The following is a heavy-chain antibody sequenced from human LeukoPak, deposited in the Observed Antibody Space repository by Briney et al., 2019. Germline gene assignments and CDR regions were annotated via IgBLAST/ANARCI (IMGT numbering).Heavy chain of an antibody. V-gene: IGHV4-38-2*01. Sequence: SETLSLTCSVSGYSISSGYYWGWLRQPPGKGLEWIGTIYQSGTTYYNPSLKSRVTISVDTSNNLFSLNLSSLTAADTAIYYCARKRASGTSFDAFDVWGQGTMVTVSS. CDR2: IYQSGTT. CDR3: ARKRASGTSFDAFDV. CDR1: GYSISSGYY. D-gene: IGHD1-26*01. J-gene: IGHJ3*01.